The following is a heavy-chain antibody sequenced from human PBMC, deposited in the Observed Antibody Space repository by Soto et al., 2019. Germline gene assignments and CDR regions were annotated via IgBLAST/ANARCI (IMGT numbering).Heavy chain of an antibody. J-gene: IGHJ6*02. CDR1: GFTFSSYA. CDR2: ISGSGGST. Sequence: EVQLLESGGGLVQPGGSLRLSCAASGFTFSSYAMSWVRQAPGKGLEWVSAISGSGGSTYYADSVKGRFTISRDNSKNTLYLQMNSLRAEDTAVYYCAKINGDYVFSLSGGMDVWGQGTTVTVSS. CDR3: AKINGDYVFSLSGGMDV. V-gene: IGHV3-23*01. D-gene: IGHD4-17*01.